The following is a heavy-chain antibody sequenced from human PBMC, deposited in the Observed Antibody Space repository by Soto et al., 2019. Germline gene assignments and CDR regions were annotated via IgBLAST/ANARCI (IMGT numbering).Heavy chain of an antibody. CDR2: ISAYNGNT. V-gene: IGHV1-18*01. Sequence: ASVKVSCKASGYTFTSYFVTWVRQAPGQGLEWMGWISAYNGNTNYARMLQGRVTMTTDTSTATAYMEMRSLGSDDTAVYYCARQNYYSGMDVWGQGTTVTVS. CDR3: ARQNYYSGMDV. CDR1: GYTFTSYF. J-gene: IGHJ6*02.